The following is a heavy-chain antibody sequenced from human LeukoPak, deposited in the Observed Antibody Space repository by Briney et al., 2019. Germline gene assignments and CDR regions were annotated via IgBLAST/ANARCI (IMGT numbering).Heavy chain of an antibody. CDR3: TRVYGSGTYTFDY. V-gene: IGHV3-74*01. CDR2: INSDGSST. Sequence: GGSLRLSCAGSGFSFSSYWMHWVRQAPGMGLVWVSHINSDGSSTHYADSVKGRFTISRDNAKNTLYLQMNSLRAEDTAVYYCTRVYGSGTYTFDYWGQGTLVTVSS. J-gene: IGHJ4*02. D-gene: IGHD3-10*01. CDR1: GFSFSSYW.